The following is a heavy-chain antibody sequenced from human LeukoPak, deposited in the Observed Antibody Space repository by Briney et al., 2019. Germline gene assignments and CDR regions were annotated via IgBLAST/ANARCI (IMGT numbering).Heavy chain of an antibody. CDR3: AGGGATSFDY. CDR1: GFNVSYYS. Sequence: GGSLRLSCAASGFNVSYYSMNWVRQAPGKGLEWVSYISVSNSTLYYADSVRGRFTISRDNAKNSLSLQMNSLRAEDTAVYYCAGGGATSFDYWGQGILVTVSS. J-gene: IGHJ4*02. V-gene: IGHV3-48*04. D-gene: IGHD5-12*01. CDR2: ISVSNSTL.